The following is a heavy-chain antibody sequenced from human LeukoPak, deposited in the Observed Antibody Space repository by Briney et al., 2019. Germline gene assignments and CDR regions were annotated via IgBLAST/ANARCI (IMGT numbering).Heavy chain of an antibody. CDR2: ISGSGGST. V-gene: IGHV3-23*01. CDR1: GFTFSSYA. J-gene: IGHJ6*02. CDR3: AEDLEYDFWSGYYPLGHYGMDV. Sequence: GGSLRLSCAASGFTFSSYAMSWVRQAPGKGLEWVSAISGSGGSTYYADSVKGRFTISRDNSKNTLYLQMNSLRAEDTAVYYCAEDLEYDFWSGYYPLGHYGMDVWGQGTTVTVSS. D-gene: IGHD3-3*01.